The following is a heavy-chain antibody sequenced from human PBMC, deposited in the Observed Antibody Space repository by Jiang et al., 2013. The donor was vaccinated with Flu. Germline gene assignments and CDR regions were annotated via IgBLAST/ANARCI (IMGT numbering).Heavy chain of an antibody. V-gene: IGHV1-18*01. CDR1: GYIFTNYG. J-gene: IGHJ6*02. CDR3: ARGRPYEYTQSYDTYYFGMDV. D-gene: IGHD5-12*01. CDR2: ISSYNGDT. Sequence: CGAEVKKPGASVKVSCKASGYIFTNYGITWVRQAPGQGLEWMGWISSYNGDTYYAQKLQGRVTMTTDKSTSTTYMDLRSLTSDDTAVYYCARGRPYEYTQSYDTYYFGMDVWGQGTTVIVSS.